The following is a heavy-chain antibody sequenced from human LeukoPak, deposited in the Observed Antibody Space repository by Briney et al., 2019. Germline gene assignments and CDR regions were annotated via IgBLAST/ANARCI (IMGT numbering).Heavy chain of an antibody. V-gene: IGHV4-34*01. J-gene: IGHJ4*02. CDR2: INHSGST. CDR1: GGSFSGYY. D-gene: IGHD6-25*01. Sequence: PSETLSLTCAVYGGSFSGYYWSWIRQPPGKVLEWIGEINHSGSTNYNPSLKSRVTISVDTSKNQFALKLSSVTAADTAVYYCARGINKRLRPFDYWGQGTLVTVSS. CDR3: ARGINKRLRPFDY.